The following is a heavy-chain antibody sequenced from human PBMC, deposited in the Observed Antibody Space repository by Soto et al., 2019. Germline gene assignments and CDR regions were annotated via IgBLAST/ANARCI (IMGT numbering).Heavy chain of an antibody. CDR1: GYTFTSYY. J-gene: IGHJ6*02. CDR2: INPSGGNT. CDR3: AREVGYGGNSPYSYGMDV. Sequence: ASVKVSCKASGYTFTSYYMHWVRQAPGQGLEWMGIINPSGGNTSYAQKFQGRVTMTRDTSTSTVYMELSSLRSEDTAVYYCAREVGYGGNSPYSYGMDVWGPGTTVTVSS. D-gene: IGHD4-17*01. V-gene: IGHV1-46*01.